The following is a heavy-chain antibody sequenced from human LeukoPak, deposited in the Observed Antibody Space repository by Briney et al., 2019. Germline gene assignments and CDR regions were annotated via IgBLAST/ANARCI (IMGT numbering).Heavy chain of an antibody. Sequence: PSETLSLTCTVSGGSISSYYWSWIRQPAGKGLEWIGRIYTSGSTNYNPSLKSRVTMSVDTSKNQFSLKLSTVTAADTAVYYCAREPKEEGGYYYYYMDVWGKGTTVTVSS. CDR1: GGSISSYY. D-gene: IGHD3-16*01. J-gene: IGHJ6*03. V-gene: IGHV4-4*07. CDR3: AREPKEEGGYYYYYMDV. CDR2: IYTSGST.